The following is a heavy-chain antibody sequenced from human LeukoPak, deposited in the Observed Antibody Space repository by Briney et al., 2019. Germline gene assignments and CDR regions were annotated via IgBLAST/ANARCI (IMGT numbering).Heavy chain of an antibody. D-gene: IGHD3-3*01. V-gene: IGHV3-30*02. Sequence: GGSLRLSCAASGFTFSSYGMHWVRQAPGKGLEWVAFIRYDGSNKYYADSVKGRFTISRDNSKNTLYLQMNSLRAEDTAVYYCAKDAVRFLEWNYFDYWGQGTLVTVSS. CDR1: GFTFSSYG. J-gene: IGHJ4*02. CDR3: AKDAVRFLEWNYFDY. CDR2: IRYDGSNK.